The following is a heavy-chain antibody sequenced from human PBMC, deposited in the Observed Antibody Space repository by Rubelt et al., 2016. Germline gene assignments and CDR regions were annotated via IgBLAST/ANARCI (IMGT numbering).Heavy chain of an antibody. CDR2: FSGNGDIS. J-gene: IGHJ4*02. D-gene: IGHD6-6*01. CDR3: AKDPRSISSRGCFDY. Sequence: EVRLVESGGGLVQPGGSLRLSCAASGFTFSSCAMSWVRQAPGKGLEWVSGFSGNGDISFYADSVRGRFTISRDNSKNTLYLQMNSLRAEDTAVYYCAKDPRSISSRGCFDYWGQGTLVTVSS. V-gene: IGHV3-23*04. CDR1: GFTFSSCA.